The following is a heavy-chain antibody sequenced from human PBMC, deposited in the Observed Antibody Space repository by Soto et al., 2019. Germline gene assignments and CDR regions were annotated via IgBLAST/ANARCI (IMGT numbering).Heavy chain of an antibody. J-gene: IGHJ6*02. V-gene: IGHV5-51*01. CDR1: GYTFTNYW. CDR2: IYPGDSDT. Sequence: LKISCKGSGYTFTNYWIGWVRQMPGKGLEWMGIIYPGDSDTKYNPSFQGQVTISADESITTTYLRWTSLKASDTAIYYCAASIFYYGMDVWGQGTTVTVSS. CDR3: AASIFYYGMDV.